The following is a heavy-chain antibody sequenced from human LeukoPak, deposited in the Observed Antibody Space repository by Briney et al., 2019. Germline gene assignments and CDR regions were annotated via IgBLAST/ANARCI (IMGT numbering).Heavy chain of an antibody. J-gene: IGHJ6*02. CDR2: ISWNSGSI. Sequence: GRSLRLSCAASGFTFDDHAMHWVRQAPGKGLEWVSGISWNSGSIGYADSVKGRFTISRDNAKNSLYLQMNSLRAEDTAVYYCASTGGYGSGTYDYYYFGMDVWGQGTTVTVSS. CDR1: GFTFDDHA. D-gene: IGHD3-10*01. V-gene: IGHV3-9*01. CDR3: ASTGGYGSGTYDYYYFGMDV.